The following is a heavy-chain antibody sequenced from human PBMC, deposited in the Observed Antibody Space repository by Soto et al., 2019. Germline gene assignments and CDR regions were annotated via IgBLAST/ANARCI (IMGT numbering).Heavy chain of an antibody. CDR1: GFTFSSYW. D-gene: IGHD3-10*01. CDR3: ARVAYGSGIQNYYYMDV. CDR2: IKQDGSEK. Sequence: GGSLRLSCAASGFTFSSYWMSWVRQAPGKGLEWVANIKQDGSEKYYVDSVKGRFTISRDNAKNSLYLQMNSLRAEDTAVYYCARVAYGSGIQNYYYMDVWGKGTTVTVSS. V-gene: IGHV3-7*01. J-gene: IGHJ6*03.